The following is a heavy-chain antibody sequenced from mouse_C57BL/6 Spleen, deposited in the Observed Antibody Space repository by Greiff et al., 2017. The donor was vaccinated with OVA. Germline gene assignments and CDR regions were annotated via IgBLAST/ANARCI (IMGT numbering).Heavy chain of an antibody. Sequence: QVQLQQPGAELVRPGSSVKLSCKASGYTFTSYWMDWVKQRPGQGLEWIGNIYPSDSETHYNQKFKDKATLTVDKSSSTAYMQLSSLTSEDSAVYYCARMGYYGSSYYFDYWGQGTTLTVSS. V-gene: IGHV1-61*01. CDR3: ARMGYYGSSYYFDY. J-gene: IGHJ2*01. D-gene: IGHD1-1*01. CDR1: GYTFTSYW. CDR2: IYPSDSET.